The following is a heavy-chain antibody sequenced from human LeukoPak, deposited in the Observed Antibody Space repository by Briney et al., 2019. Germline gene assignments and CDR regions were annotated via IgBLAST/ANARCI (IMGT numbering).Heavy chain of an antibody. J-gene: IGHJ4*02. CDR3: AKDMSGSYSYYFDY. CDR1: GFTFDDYA. D-gene: IGHD1-26*01. Sequence: GGSLRLSCAASGFTFDDYAMHWVRQAPGKGLEWVSGISWNSGSIGYVDSVKGRFTISRDNAKNSLYLQMNSLRAEDMALYYCAKDMSGSYSYYFDYWGQGTLVTVSS. CDR2: ISWNSGSI. V-gene: IGHV3-9*03.